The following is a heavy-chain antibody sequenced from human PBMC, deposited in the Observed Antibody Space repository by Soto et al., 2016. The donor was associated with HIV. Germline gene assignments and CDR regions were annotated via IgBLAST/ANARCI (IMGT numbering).Heavy chain of an antibody. CDR3: ARDTDENDDKWDGMDV. CDR1: GDSVSSDSHY. D-gene: IGHD1-1*01. J-gene: IGHJ6*02. CDR2: IYYTGST. V-gene: IGHV4-61*01. Sequence: QVQLQESGPGLVKPSETLTLTCTVSGDSVSSDSHYWSWIRQPPGKGLEWLGYIYYTGSTNYNPSLKSRVDHISGHVQEPVLPKAELCNRRDTAIYYCARDTDENDDKWDGMDVVGPGDHGHRLL.